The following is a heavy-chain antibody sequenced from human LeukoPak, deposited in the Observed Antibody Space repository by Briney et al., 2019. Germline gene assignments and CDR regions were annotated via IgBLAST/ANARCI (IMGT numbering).Heavy chain of an antibody. Sequence: SETLSLTCSVAGGSVSNYYWGWIRQPPGRGRGWIGYVYYTGSTNYNPSLKSRVTMFEDKSKNQFSLRLYSVTVADTAVYYCARHFAYSSSSYFDYWGQGSLVTVSS. CDR1: GGSVSNYY. CDR2: VYYTGST. D-gene: IGHD6-6*01. J-gene: IGHJ4*02. CDR3: ARHFAYSSSSYFDY. V-gene: IGHV4-59*08.